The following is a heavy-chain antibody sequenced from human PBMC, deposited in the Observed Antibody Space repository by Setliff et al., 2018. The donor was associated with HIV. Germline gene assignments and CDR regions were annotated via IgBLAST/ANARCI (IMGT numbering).Heavy chain of an antibody. V-gene: IGHV2-5*01. D-gene: IGHD3-10*01. CDR3: AHTPTYYGSAKGNWFDP. CDR2: IYWNDDK. J-gene: IGHJ5*02. Sequence: SGPKLVNPTQTLTLTCTFSGFSLSTSGVGVGWIRQPPGKAREWLALIYWNDDKRYSPSLKSRLTITKDTSTNQVVLTMTNMDPVDTATYYCAHTPTYYGSAKGNWFDPWGQGTLVTVSS. CDR1: GFSLSTSGVG.